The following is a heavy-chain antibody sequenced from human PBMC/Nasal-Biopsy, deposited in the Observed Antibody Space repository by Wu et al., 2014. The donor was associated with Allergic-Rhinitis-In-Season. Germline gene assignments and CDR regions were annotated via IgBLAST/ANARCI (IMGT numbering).Heavy chain of an antibody. CDR1: GDSINSGYY. CDR3: ARGGYSSSWHPEGFDY. V-gene: IGHV4-34*01. CDR2: INHSGST. J-gene: IGHJ4*02. Sequence: TLSLTCDISGDSINSGYYWSWIRQPPGKGLEWIGEINHSGSTNYNPSLKSRVTISVDTSKNQFSLQLNSVTPEDTAVYYCARGGYSSSWHPEGFDYWGQGTLVTVSS. D-gene: IGHD6-13*01.